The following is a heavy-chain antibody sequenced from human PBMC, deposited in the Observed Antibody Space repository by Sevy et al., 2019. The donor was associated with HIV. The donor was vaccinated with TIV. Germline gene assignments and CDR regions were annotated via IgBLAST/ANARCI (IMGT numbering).Heavy chain of an antibody. J-gene: IGHJ4*02. CDR1: GFTFSGYW. Sequence: GGSLRLSCVASGFTFSGYWMHWVRQAPGKGLVWVSRITSDGSGTVYADSVKGRFTISRDNSKNTLYLQMNSLRADDTAVYYCAREAGYSTGWSPGNYWGQGTLVTVSS. CDR2: ITSDGSGT. CDR3: AREAGYSTGWSPGNY. D-gene: IGHD6-19*01. V-gene: IGHV3-74*01.